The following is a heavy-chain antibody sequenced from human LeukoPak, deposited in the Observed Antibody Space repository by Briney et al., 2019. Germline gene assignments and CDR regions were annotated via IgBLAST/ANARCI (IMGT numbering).Heavy chain of an antibody. V-gene: IGHV4-34*01. CDR2: INHSGST. CDR1: GGSFSGYY. J-gene: IGHJ3*02. CDR3: ARRGPKAYAFDI. Sequence: SETLSLTCAVYGGSFSGYYWSWIRQPPGKGLEWIGEINHSGSTNYNPSLKSRVTISVDTSKNQFSLKLSSVTAADTAVYYCARRGPKAYAFDIWGQGTMVTVSS.